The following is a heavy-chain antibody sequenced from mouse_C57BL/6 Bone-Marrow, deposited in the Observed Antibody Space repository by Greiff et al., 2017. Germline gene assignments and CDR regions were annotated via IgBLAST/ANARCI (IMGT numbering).Heavy chain of an antibody. V-gene: IGHV5-17*01. CDR3: ARPDDYAWFAY. Sequence: EVMLVESGGGLVKPGGSLKLSCAASGFTFSDYGMHWVRQAPEKGLEWVAYISSGSSTIYYADTVKGRFTISRDNAKNTLFLHMTSLRSEDTAMYYCARPDDYAWFAYWGQGTLVTVSA. CDR1: GFTFSDYG. J-gene: IGHJ3*01. D-gene: IGHD2-4*01. CDR2: ISSGSSTI.